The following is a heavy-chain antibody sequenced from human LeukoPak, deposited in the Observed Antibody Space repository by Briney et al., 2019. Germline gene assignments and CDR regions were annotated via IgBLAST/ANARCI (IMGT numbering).Heavy chain of an antibody. D-gene: IGHD1-1*01. J-gene: IGHJ3*02. CDR2: ISDDGSNK. Sequence: GGSLRLSCAASGFTFSSNCMHWVRQAPGKGLEWMAGISDDGSNKYYADSVKGRFTISRDNSKNTLYLQMNSLRAEDTAVYYCAKPTSRTDAFDIWGQGTMVTVSS. V-gene: IGHV3-30*18. CDR3: AKPTSRTDAFDI. CDR1: GFTFSSNC.